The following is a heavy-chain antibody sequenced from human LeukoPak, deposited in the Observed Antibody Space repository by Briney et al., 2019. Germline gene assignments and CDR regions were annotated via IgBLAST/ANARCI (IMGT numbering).Heavy chain of an antibody. D-gene: IGHD6-6*01. Sequence: ASVKVSCKASGGTFSSYAISWVRQAPGQGLEWMGGIIPIFGTANYAQKFQGRVTITADKSTSTAYVELSSLRSEDTAVYYCARSIAAPHTTVSEYYYYYMDVWGKGTTVTVSS. CDR2: IIPIFGTA. CDR3: ARSIAAPHTTVSEYYYYYMDV. J-gene: IGHJ6*03. CDR1: GGTFSSYA. V-gene: IGHV1-69*06.